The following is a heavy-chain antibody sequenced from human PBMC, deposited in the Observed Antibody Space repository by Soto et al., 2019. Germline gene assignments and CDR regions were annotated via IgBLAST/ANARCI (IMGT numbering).Heavy chain of an antibody. V-gene: IGHV1-2*02. Sequence: QLHLVQSGAVVKKPGASVTVSCSASGYPVTAYYMHWVRQAPGRGLEWMGGINPATGAAKYTQTFLGRVTMTRDTSTSTVFMELSGLTSGDTAVFYCARGGGVVVAGSAAFDMWGQGTLVTVSS. CDR1: GYPVTAYY. CDR2: INPATGAA. CDR3: ARGGGVVVAGSAAFDM. J-gene: IGHJ3*02. D-gene: IGHD2-15*01.